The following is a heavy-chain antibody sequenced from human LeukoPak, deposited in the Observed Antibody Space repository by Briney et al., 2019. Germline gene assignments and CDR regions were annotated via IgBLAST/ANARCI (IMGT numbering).Heavy chain of an antibody. CDR2: INYSGST. CDR3: ARDSYTYYDSSGYLGY. Sequence: SETLSLTCTVSAGSVSSGGYYWSWIRQPPGKGLEWIGYINYSGSTNYNPSLKSRVTISIDTSKNQFSLRLSSVTAADTAVYFCARDSYTYYDSSGYLGYWGQGTLVTVSS. J-gene: IGHJ4*02. V-gene: IGHV4-61*08. CDR1: AGSVSSGGYY. D-gene: IGHD3-22*01.